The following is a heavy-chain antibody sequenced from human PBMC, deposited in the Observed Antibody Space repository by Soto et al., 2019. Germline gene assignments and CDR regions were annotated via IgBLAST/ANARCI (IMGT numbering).Heavy chain of an antibody. Sequence: QVQLVESGGGVVQPGRSLRLSCAASGFTFSSYAMHWVRQAPGKGLEWVAVISYDGSNKYYADSVKGRFTISRDNSKNTLYLQMNSLRAEDTAVYYCARDFGIAAAATRTFDYWGQGTLVTVSS. D-gene: IGHD6-13*01. CDR2: ISYDGSNK. V-gene: IGHV3-30-3*01. CDR1: GFTFSSYA. CDR3: ARDFGIAAAATRTFDY. J-gene: IGHJ4*02.